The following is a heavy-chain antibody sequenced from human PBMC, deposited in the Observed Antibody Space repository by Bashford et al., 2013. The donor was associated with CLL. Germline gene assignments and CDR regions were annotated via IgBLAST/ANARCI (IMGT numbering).Heavy chain of an antibody. CDR2: ISSSSSI. CDR1: GFTFTTYS. CDR3: ASDRNGMDV. J-gene: IGHJ6*02. Sequence: GFTFTTYSMNWVRQAPGKGLEWVSSISSSSSIYYADSVRGRFTISRDNAKNSLYLQMNSLRAEDTAVYYCASDRNGMDVWGQGTTVTVSS. V-gene: IGHV3-21*01.